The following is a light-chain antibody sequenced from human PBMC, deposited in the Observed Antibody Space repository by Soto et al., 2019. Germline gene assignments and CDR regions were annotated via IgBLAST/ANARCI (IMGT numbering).Light chain of an antibody. CDR3: QQYDSTPQIT. CDR1: QSVLYSSNNKNY. Sequence: DIVMTKSPDSLAVSLGERATINCKSSQSVLYSSNNKNYLAWYQQKPGQPPKLLIYWASTRESGVPDRFSGSGSGTDFTLTISSLQAEDVAVYYCQQYDSTPQITFGGGTKVEIK. CDR2: WAS. V-gene: IGKV4-1*01. J-gene: IGKJ4*01.